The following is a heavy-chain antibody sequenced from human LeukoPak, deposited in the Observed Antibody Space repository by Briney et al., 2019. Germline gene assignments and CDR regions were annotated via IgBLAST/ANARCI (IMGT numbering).Heavy chain of an antibody. CDR1: GFTFSDYY. Sequence: GGSLRLSCAASGFTFSDYYMSWIRQAPGKGLEWVSYISSSGSTIYYADSVKGRFTISRDNAKNSLYLQMNSLRAEDTAVYYCAREIPTVVGATEAVFDYWGQGTLVTVSS. J-gene: IGHJ4*02. CDR3: AREIPTVVGATEAVFDY. D-gene: IGHD1-26*01. V-gene: IGHV3-11*04. CDR2: ISSSGSTI.